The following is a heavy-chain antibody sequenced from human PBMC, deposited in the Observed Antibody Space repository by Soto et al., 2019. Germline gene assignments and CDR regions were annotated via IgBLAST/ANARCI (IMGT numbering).Heavy chain of an antibody. CDR1: GGSISSINW. Sequence: QVQLQESGPGLVKPSGTLSLTCGVSGGSISSINWWNWVRQSPGKGLEWIGEGFHSGGTNYNPSRNSRDTMSVDKSNNEFSMKENSVTAADTAVYYCARKAYGSGHYEYWGQGILVTVSS. D-gene: IGHD3-10*01. CDR2: GFHSGGT. J-gene: IGHJ4*02. V-gene: IGHV4-4*02. CDR3: ARKAYGSGHYEY.